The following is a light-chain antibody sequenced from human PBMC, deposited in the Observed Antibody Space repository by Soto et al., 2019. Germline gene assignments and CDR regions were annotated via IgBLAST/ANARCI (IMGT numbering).Light chain of an antibody. CDR1: QSVSSSY. V-gene: IGKV3-20*01. CDR3: QQYGSSPNT. J-gene: IGKJ5*01. Sequence: EIVLTQSPGTLSLCREEGGTLXFMPSQSVSSSYIAWYQQKPGQAPRLLISGASTRATGIPARFSGSGSGTDFTLTISRLEPEDFAVYYCQQYGSSPNTFGQGTRLENK. CDR2: GAS.